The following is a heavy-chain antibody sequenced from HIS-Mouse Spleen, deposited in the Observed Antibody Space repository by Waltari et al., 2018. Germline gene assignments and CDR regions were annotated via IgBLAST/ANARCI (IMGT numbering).Heavy chain of an antibody. D-gene: IGHD1-26*01. J-gene: IGHJ4*02. CDR1: GFTFSSYS. Sequence: EVQLVESGGGLVKPGGSLRLSCAASGFTFSSYSMNCVRQAPGKGLGWVSSISSSSSYIYYADSVKGRFTISRDNAKNSLYLQMNSLRAEDTAVYYCARDASGYFDYWGQGTLVTVSS. CDR2: ISSSSSYI. V-gene: IGHV3-21*01. CDR3: ARDASGYFDY.